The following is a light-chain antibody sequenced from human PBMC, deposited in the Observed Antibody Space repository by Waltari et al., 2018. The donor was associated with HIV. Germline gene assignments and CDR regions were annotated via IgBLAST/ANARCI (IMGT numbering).Light chain of an antibody. CDR1: QSVSRN. V-gene: IGKV3-15*01. CDR2: GAS. CDR3: QQYNNWPLT. J-gene: IGKJ4*01. Sequence: EIVMTQSAATLSVSPGESATLSCGASQSVSRNLAWYQQKPGQAPRLLIYGASTRATGIPARFSGSGSGTEFTLTISSLQSEDFAVYYCQQYNNWPLTFGGGTKVEIK.